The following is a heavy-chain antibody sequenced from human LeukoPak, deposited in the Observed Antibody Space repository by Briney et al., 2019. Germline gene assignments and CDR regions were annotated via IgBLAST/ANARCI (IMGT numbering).Heavy chain of an antibody. J-gene: IGHJ4*02. V-gene: IGHV3-53*01. CDR1: GFTVSSNY. CDR2: IYSGGNT. Sequence: GGSLRLSCAASGFTVSSNYMSWVRQAPGKGLEWVSVIYSGGNTYYADSVKGRFTISRDNSKNTLYLQMNSLRAEDTAVYYCARESGYSSGWYEGYFDYWGQGALVTVSS. D-gene: IGHD6-19*01. CDR3: ARESGYSSGWYEGYFDY.